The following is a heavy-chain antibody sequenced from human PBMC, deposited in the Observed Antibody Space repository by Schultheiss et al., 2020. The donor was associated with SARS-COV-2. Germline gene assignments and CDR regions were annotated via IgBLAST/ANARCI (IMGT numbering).Heavy chain of an antibody. Sequence: GGSLRLSCAASGFSFSSYAMSWVRQAPGKGLEWVANIKQDGSEKYYVDSVKGRFTISRDNAKNSLYLQMNSLRAEDTAVYYCARGEPELVGYDVYYFDSWGQGTLVTVS. CDR2: IKQDGSEK. CDR3: ARGEPELVGYDVYYFDS. V-gene: IGHV3-7*04. J-gene: IGHJ4*02. D-gene: IGHD5-12*01. CDR1: GFSFSSYA.